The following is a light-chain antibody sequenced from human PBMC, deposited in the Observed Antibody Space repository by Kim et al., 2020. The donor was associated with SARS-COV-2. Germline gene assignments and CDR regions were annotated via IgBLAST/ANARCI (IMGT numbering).Light chain of an antibody. CDR3: QSSDRTLKMV. CDR2: GNS. V-gene: IGLV1-40*01. J-gene: IGLJ3*02. Sequence: QSVLTQPPSVSGVPGQTVTISCTGDRSNIGAGYAVHWYQKFPGAAPKMLIFGNSNRPSGVPDRFSASKSGTSASLAITGLQDGDEGDYYCQSSDRTLKMVFGGGTRLTV. CDR1: RSNIGAGYA.